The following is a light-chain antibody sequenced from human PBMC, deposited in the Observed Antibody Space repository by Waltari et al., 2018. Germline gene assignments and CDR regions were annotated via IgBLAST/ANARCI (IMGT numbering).Light chain of an antibody. CDR1: QTIFSRPDNNNY. CDR2: WAS. Sequence: DIVMTQSPDSLAVSLGETATIDCKSSQTIFSRPDNNNYSSWDRQKPGQSPSLRFYWASMRESGVSDRFSGSGSGTDFSLAISGVQAEDVAVYYCQQYFTTPLTFGGGTKVEIK. J-gene: IGKJ4*01. V-gene: IGKV4-1*01. CDR3: QQYFTTPLT.